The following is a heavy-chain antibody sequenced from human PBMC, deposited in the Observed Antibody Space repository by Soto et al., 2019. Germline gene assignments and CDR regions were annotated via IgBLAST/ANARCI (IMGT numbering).Heavy chain of an antibody. Sequence: GGSLRLSCAASGFTFSSYAMHWVRQAPGKGLEWVAVISYDGSNKYYADSVKGRFTISRDNSKNTLYLQMNSLRAEDTAVYYCARAAGVGQYYYYGMDVWRQGTTATVSS. V-gene: IGHV3-30-3*01. CDR3: ARAAGVGQYYYYGMDV. J-gene: IGHJ6*02. CDR1: GFTFSSYA. CDR2: ISYDGSNK. D-gene: IGHD1-26*01.